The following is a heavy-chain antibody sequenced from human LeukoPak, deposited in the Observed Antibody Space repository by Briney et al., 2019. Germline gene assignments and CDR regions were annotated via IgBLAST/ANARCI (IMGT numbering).Heavy chain of an antibody. CDR1: GYSTSSGYY. CDR2: IYHSGST. D-gene: IGHD3-22*01. CDR3: ARRSGYYFIDY. J-gene: IGHJ4*02. V-gene: IGHV4-38-2*02. Sequence: PSETLSLTCTVSGYSTSSGYYWGWIRQPPGKGLEWIGSIYHSGSTYYNPSLKSRVIISVDTSKNQFSLKLSSVTAADTAGYYCARRSGYYFIDYWGQGTLVTVSS.